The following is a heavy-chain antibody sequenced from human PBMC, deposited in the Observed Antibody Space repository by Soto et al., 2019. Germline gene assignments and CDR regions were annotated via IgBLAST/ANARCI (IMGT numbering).Heavy chain of an antibody. J-gene: IGHJ4*02. CDR2: INAGNGNT. D-gene: IGHD3-3*01. Sequence: ASVKVSCKASGYTFSNYGIHWVRQAPGQRLEWMGWINAGNGNTKYSQKFQGRVTITRDASASTAYMELSSLRSEDTAVYYCAREAYDFWSGYYHYFDYWGQGTLVTVSS. CDR3: AREAYDFWSGYYHYFDY. V-gene: IGHV1-3*01. CDR1: GYTFSNYG.